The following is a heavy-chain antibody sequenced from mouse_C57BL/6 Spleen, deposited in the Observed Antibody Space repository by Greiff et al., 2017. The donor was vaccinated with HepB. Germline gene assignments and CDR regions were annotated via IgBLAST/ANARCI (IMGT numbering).Heavy chain of an antibody. D-gene: IGHD2-1*01. V-gene: IGHV2-6-1*01. Sequence: VQLQESGPGLVAPSQSLSITCTVSGFSLTSYGVHWVRQPPGKGLEWLVVIWSDGSTTYNSALKSRLSISKDNSKSQVFLKMNSLQTDDTAMYYCARHGYGNYEDAMDYWGQGTSVTVSS. J-gene: IGHJ4*01. CDR1: GFSLTSYG. CDR3: ARHGYGNYEDAMDY. CDR2: IWSDGST.